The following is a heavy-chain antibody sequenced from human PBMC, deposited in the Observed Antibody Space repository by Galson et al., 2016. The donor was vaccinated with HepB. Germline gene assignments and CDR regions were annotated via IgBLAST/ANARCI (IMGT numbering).Heavy chain of an antibody. CDR2: IIPILGTA. V-gene: IGHV1-69*16. D-gene: IGHD5-24*01. Sequence: SVKVSCKASGDTFRTYSISWVRQAPGQGLEWMGGIIPILGTAKYAQKFQGRVAMTIDTSTSTIYMELNNLRSEDTAMYYCVRARLLATSPPFDYWGQGTLVTVSS. CDR1: GDTFRTYS. CDR3: VRARLLATSPPFDY. J-gene: IGHJ4*02.